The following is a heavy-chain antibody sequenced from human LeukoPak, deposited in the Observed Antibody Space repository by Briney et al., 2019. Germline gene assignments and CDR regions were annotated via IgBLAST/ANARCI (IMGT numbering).Heavy chain of an antibody. CDR1: GFTFSSYA. J-gene: IGHJ4*02. CDR3: AKAEGYDILTGLDY. CDR2: IGASGGST. D-gene: IGHD3-9*01. Sequence: GGSLRLPCATSGFTFSSYAMSWVRQASGKGLEWVSGIGASGGSTYYADSVKGRFTISRDNSKNTLYLQMNSLRTEDTAVYYCAKAEGYDILTGLDYWGQGTLVTVSS. V-gene: IGHV3-23*01.